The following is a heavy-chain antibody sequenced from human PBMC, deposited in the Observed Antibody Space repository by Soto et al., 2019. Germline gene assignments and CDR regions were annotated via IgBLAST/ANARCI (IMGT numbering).Heavy chain of an antibody. V-gene: IGHV1-69*13. CDR2: IIPIFGTA. CDR3: ATSSSSSRPFDY. Sequence: SVKVSCKASGGTFSSDAISWVRQAPGQGLEWMGGIIPIFGTANYAQKFQGSVTITADESTSTAYMEPSSMTSEDTAVYYCATSSSSSRPFDYWGQGTLVTVSS. D-gene: IGHD6-13*01. CDR1: GGTFSSDA. J-gene: IGHJ4*02.